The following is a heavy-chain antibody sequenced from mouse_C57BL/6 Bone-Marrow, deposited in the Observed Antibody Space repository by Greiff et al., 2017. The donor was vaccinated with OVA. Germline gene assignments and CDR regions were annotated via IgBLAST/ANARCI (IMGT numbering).Heavy chain of an antibody. CDR2: IYPSDSET. Sequence: QVQLQQPGAELVRPGSSVKLSCKASGYTFTSYWMDWVKQRPGQGLEWIGNIYPSDSETYYNHKFKDKATLTVDKSSSTAYMQLRSLTSEDSAVYNWAGCRDVGDYWGQGTTPTVSS. CDR1: GYTFTSYW. D-gene: IGHD3-3*01. J-gene: IGHJ2*01. V-gene: IGHV1-61*01. CDR3: AGCRDVGDY.